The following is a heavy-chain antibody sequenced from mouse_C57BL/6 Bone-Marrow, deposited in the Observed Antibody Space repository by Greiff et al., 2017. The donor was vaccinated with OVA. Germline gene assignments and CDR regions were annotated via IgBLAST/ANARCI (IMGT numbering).Heavy chain of an antibody. CDR2: IDPSDSDT. V-gene: IGHV1-52*01. CDR1: GYTFTSYW. CDR3: SGVVDWYFDV. J-gene: IGHJ1*03. D-gene: IGHD1-1*01. Sequence: QVQLKQPGAELVRPGSSVKLSCKASGYTFTSYWMPWVKQRPIQGLEWIGNIDPSDSDTHYHQKFKDRATLTVDKSSSKAYMQLGSLTSEDSAVYYCSGVVDWYFDVWGKGTTVTVSS.